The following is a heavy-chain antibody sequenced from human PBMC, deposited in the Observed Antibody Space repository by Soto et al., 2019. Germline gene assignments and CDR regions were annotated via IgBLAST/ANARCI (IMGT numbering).Heavy chain of an antibody. V-gene: IGHV4-31*03. J-gene: IGHJ6*02. CDR3: ARGILEWLSHPYYGMDV. Sequence: SETLSLTCTVSGGSISSGGYYWSWIRQHPGKGLEWIGYIYDIGSTYYNPSLESRVTISVDTSKNQFSLKLSSVTAADTAVYYCARGILEWLSHPYYGMDVWGQGTTVTVSS. D-gene: IGHD3-3*01. CDR2: IYDIGST. CDR1: GGSISSGGYY.